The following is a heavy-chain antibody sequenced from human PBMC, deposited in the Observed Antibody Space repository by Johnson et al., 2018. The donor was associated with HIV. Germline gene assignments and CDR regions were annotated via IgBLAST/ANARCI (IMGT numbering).Heavy chain of an antibody. Sequence: VQLVESGGGLVKPGGSLRLSCAASGFTFSDYYMSWIRQAPGKGLEWVANIKQDGSEKYYVDSVKGRFSISRENAENSLYLQMNNMRVEDTAVYYCARDLSGKRFGGGIESEAFEIWSRGTMVTVSS. D-gene: IGHD3-16*02. J-gene: IGHJ3*02. V-gene: IGHV3-7*01. CDR1: GFTFSDYY. CDR3: ARDLSGKRFGGGIESEAFEI. CDR2: IKQDGSEK.